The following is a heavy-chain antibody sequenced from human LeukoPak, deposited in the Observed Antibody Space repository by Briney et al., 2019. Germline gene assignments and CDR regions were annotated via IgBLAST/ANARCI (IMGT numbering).Heavy chain of an antibody. CDR2: ISGSGGST. Sequence: GGSLRLSCAASGFTFSSYAMSWVRQAPGKGLEWVSVISGSGGSTYYADSVKGRFTISRDNSKNTLYLQTNSLRAEDTAVYYCAKDMTMIVVVTLFDYWGQGTLVTVSS. CDR3: AKDMTMIVVVTLFDY. D-gene: IGHD3-22*01. V-gene: IGHV3-23*01. CDR1: GFTFSSYA. J-gene: IGHJ4*02.